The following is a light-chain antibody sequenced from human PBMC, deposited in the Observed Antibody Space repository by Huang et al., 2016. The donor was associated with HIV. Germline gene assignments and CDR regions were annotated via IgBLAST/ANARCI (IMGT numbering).Light chain of an antibody. V-gene: IGKV1-NL1*01. CDR1: QGISNS. J-gene: IGKJ5*01. CDR2: AAS. CDR3: QQYYSTPPIT. Sequence: DIQMTQSPSSLSASVGDRVTITCRASQGISNSLAWYQQKPGKAPKLLLYAASRLKSGVPSRCSGSGSGTDYTLTISSLQPEDFATYYCQQYYSTPPITFGQGTRLEIK.